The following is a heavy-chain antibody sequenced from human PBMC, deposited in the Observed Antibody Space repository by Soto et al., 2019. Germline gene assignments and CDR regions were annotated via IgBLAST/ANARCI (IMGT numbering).Heavy chain of an antibody. D-gene: IGHD6-13*01. J-gene: IGHJ5*02. CDR1: GYTFTGYY. CDR3: AKSIEAAATPYNWFDL. Sequence: ASVKVSCKASGYTFTGYYMHWVRQAPLQGLEWMVCINPNSGGTNYAQKFQGRVTMTRDTSISTAYMELSRLRSDETAVYYCAKSIEAAATPYNWFDLWGQGTLVTVSS. V-gene: IGHV1-2*02. CDR2: INPNSGGT.